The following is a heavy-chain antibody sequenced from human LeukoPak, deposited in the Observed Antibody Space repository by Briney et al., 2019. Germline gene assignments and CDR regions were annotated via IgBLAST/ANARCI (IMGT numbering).Heavy chain of an antibody. CDR1: GFTFSSYG. V-gene: IGHV3-30*18. J-gene: IGHJ4*02. CDR2: ISSDGSNK. CDR3: AKPRTLGTGYRGYFDY. Sequence: QPGRSLRLSCAASGFTFSSYGMHWVRQAPGKGLEWVAVISSDGSNKYYADSVKGRFTISRDNSKNTLYLQMNSLRAEDTAVYYCAKPRTLGTGYRGYFDYWGQGTLVTVSS. D-gene: IGHD1-1*01.